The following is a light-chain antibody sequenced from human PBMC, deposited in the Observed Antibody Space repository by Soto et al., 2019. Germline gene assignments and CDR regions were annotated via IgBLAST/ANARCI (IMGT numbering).Light chain of an antibody. CDR2: GAS. J-gene: IGKJ1*01. V-gene: IGKV3-20*01. CDR3: QQFGASLTWT. Sequence: EIVLTQSPGTLSLSPGERATLSCRASQRVSSIYLSWYQQKPGQPPRLLIYGASSRATGIPDRFSGSGSGTDFTLTISRLEPEDFAVYYCQQFGASLTWTFGQGTKVDIK. CDR1: QRVSSIY.